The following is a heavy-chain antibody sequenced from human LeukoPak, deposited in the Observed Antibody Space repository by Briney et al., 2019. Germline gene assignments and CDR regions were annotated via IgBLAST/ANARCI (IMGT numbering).Heavy chain of an antibody. CDR1: GGTFSSYA. Sequence: ASVKVSCKASGGTFSSYAISWVRQAPGQGLEWMGGIIPIFGTANYAQKFQGRVTITADESTSTTYMELSSLRSEDTAVYYCAGRVTGYSSGYVYWGQGTLVTVSS. D-gene: IGHD5-18*01. CDR2: IIPIFGTA. V-gene: IGHV1-69*13. CDR3: AGRVTGYSSGYVY. J-gene: IGHJ4*02.